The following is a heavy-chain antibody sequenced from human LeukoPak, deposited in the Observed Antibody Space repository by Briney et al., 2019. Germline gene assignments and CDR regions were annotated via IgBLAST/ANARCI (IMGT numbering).Heavy chain of an antibody. V-gene: IGHV3-7*01. CDR2: IKEDGSEK. J-gene: IGHJ4*02. CDR1: GFTFSSYW. Sequence: GGSLSLSFAASGFTFSSYWMSWVRQAPGRGLEWVASIKEDGSEKYYVDSLKGRFTISRDNAKNSLFLQMDSLRAEDTAVYYCTRDYQGYWGQGTLVTVSS. CDR3: TRDYQGY. D-gene: IGHD2-15*01.